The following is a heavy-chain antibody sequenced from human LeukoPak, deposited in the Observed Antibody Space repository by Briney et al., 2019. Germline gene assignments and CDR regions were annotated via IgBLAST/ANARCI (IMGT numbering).Heavy chain of an antibody. CDR3: ASQGLAARRYYYYYMDV. CDR1: GYSFTSYW. CDR2: IYPGDSDT. D-gene: IGHD6-6*01. J-gene: IGHJ6*03. V-gene: IGHV5-51*01. Sequence: GESLKISCKGSGYSFTSYWIGWVRQMPGKGLAWMGIIYPGDSDTRYSPSFQGQVTISADKSISTAYLQWSSLKASDTAMYYCASQGLAARRYYYYYMDVWGKGTTVTVSS.